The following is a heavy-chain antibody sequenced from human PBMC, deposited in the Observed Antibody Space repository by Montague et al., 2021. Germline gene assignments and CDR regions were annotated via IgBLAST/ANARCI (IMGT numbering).Heavy chain of an antibody. CDR2: VFYSGAT. CDR1: GDSINDWY. D-gene: IGHD3-22*01. CDR3: ARQGFYESGGFFI. J-gene: IGHJ4*02. Sequence: SETLSLTCSVSGDSINDWYWSWIRRPPGKGLEWIGSVFYSGATNYNPSLKSRVTMSADTSKNQVSLKVNSVTAADTAVYYCARQGFYESGGFFIWGLGTLVTVSS. V-gene: IGHV4-59*01.